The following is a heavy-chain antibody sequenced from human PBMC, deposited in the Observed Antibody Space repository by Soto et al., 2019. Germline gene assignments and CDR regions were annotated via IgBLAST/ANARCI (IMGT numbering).Heavy chain of an antibody. CDR3: AGMPYTSGLRFDP. V-gene: IGHV4-4*02. CDR1: GGSISSSNW. Sequence: PSETLSLTCAVSGGSISSSNWWSWVRQPPGKGLEWIGEIYHSGSTNYNPSLTSRVTISVDKSKNQFSLKLKSVTAADTAVYFCAGMPYTSGLRFDPWGPGTLVTVS. CDR2: IYHSGST. J-gene: IGHJ5*02. D-gene: IGHD6-19*01.